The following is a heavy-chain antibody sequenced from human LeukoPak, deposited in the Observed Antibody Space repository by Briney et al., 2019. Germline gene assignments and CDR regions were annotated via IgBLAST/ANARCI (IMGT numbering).Heavy chain of an antibody. V-gene: IGHV4-31*03. CDR3: ARDDGGSSSRFDY. CDR2: IYYSGST. Sequence: SHTLSLTCTVSGGSISSGGYYWSWIRQHPGKGLEWIGYIYYSGSTYYNPSLKSRVTISVDTSKNQFSLKLSSVTAADTAVYYCARDDGGSSSRFDYWGQGTLVSVSS. CDR1: GGSISSGGYY. D-gene: IGHD3-16*01. J-gene: IGHJ4*02.